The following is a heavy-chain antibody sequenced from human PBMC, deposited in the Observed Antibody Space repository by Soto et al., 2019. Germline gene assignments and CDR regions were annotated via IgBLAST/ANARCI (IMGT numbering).Heavy chain of an antibody. CDR3: ARDPLWGTAMVLWYFDL. V-gene: IGHV3-30-3*01. CDR2: ISYDGSNK. CDR1: GFTFSSYA. D-gene: IGHD5-18*01. Sequence: QVQLVESGEGVVQPGRSLRLSCAASGFTFSSYAMHWVRQAPGKGLEWVAVISYDGSNKYYADSVKGRFTISRDNSKNTLYLPMNSLRAEDTAVYYCARDPLWGTAMVLWYFDLWGRGTLVTVSS. J-gene: IGHJ2*01.